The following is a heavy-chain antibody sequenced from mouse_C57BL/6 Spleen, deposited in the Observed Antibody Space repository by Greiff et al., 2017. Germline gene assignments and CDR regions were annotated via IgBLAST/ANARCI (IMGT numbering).Heavy chain of an antibody. V-gene: IGHV1-74*01. CDR2: IHPSDSDT. Sequence: QVQLKQPGAELVKPGASVKVSCKASGYTFTSYWMHWVKQRPGQGLEWIGRIHPSDSDTNYNQKFKGKATLPVDKSSSTAYMQLSSLTSEDSAVYYCAIYYYGSSYDYYAMDYWGQGTSVTVSS. CDR1: GYTFTSYW. CDR3: AIYYYGSSYDYYAMDY. J-gene: IGHJ4*01. D-gene: IGHD1-1*01.